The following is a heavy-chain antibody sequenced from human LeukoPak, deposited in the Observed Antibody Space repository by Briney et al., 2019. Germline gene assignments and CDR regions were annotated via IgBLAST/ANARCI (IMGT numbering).Heavy chain of an antibody. D-gene: IGHD6-19*01. J-gene: IGHJ3*02. Sequence: GGSLRLSCAASGFTFSSYSMNWVRQAPGKGLEWVSSISSSSSYIYYADSVKGRFTISRDNAKNSLYLQMNSLRAEDTAVYYCAREPPNAWLNAFDIWGQGTMVTVSS. CDR2: ISSSSSYI. CDR3: AREPPNAWLNAFDI. V-gene: IGHV3-21*01. CDR1: GFTFSSYS.